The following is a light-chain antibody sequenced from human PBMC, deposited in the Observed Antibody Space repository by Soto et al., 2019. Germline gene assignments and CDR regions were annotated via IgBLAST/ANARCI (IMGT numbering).Light chain of an antibody. CDR2: RNN. Sequence: QSVLTQPPSASGTPGQRVTISCSGSSSNIGSNYVYWYQQLPGTAPKLLIYRNNQRPSGVPDRFSGSKSGTSASLAISGLRSEDEAAYYCAAWDDSLSGPVVSGGGTKLTVL. CDR3: AAWDDSLSGPVV. J-gene: IGLJ2*01. V-gene: IGLV1-47*01. CDR1: SSNIGSNY.